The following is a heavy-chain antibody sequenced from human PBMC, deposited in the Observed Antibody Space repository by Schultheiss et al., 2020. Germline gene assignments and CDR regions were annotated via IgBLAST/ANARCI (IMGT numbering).Heavy chain of an antibody. V-gene: IGHV4-34*01. CDR3: ARDGIIGRYYYYYIDV. D-gene: IGHD1-14*01. CDR1: GGSFRGYY. Sequence: SETLSLTCAVYGGSFRGYYWSWIRQPPGKGLEWIGEINHSGSTNYNPSLKSRVTISVDTSKNQFSLRLSSVTAADTAVYYCARDGIIGRYYYYYIDVWGKGTTVTVSS. J-gene: IGHJ6*03. CDR2: INHSGST.